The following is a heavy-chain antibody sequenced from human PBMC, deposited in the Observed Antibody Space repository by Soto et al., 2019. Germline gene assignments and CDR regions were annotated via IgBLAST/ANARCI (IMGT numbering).Heavy chain of an antibody. J-gene: IGHJ4*02. CDR1: GYTFTSYR. CDR2: ISGYNANT. V-gene: IGHV1-18*01. Sequence: QVQLVQSGAEVKKPGASVKVSCKASGYTFTSYRISWVRQAPGQGLEWMGWISGYNANTNYAQKLQARVTMTTDTSTNTAYMELRSLRSDDTAVYFCARAAREAVFRGAFNYWGQGTLVTVSS. D-gene: IGHD2-15*01. CDR3: ARAAREAVFRGAFNY.